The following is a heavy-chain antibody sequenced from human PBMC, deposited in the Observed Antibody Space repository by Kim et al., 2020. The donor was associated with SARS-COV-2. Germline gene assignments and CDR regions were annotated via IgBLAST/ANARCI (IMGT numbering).Heavy chain of an antibody. V-gene: IGHV3-66*01. D-gene: IGHD6-13*01. CDR2: IYSGGST. CDR1: GFTVSSNY. CDR3: AASIAAAEKEGGFDP. J-gene: IGHJ5*02. Sequence: GGSLRLSCAASGFTVSSNYMSWVRQAPGKGLEWVSVIYSGGSTYYADSVKGRFTISRDNSKNTLYLQMNSLRAEDTAVYYCAASIAAAEKEGGFDPWGQGTLVTVSS.